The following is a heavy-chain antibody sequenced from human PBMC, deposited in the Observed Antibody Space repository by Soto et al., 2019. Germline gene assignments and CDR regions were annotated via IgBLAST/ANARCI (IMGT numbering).Heavy chain of an antibody. Sequence: EVQLLESGGGLVQPGGSLRLSCAGSGFTFSSQGMAWIRLAPGKGLEWVSAISGSGEHTYYADNVKGRFTISRDNSNNILYLQMNSLRGEDTALYHCERRPGFAPYYFDYWGQGTLVTVSS. CDR3: ERRPGFAPYYFDY. D-gene: IGHD1-1*01. J-gene: IGHJ4*02. CDR2: ISGSGEHT. CDR1: GFTFSSQG. V-gene: IGHV3-23*01.